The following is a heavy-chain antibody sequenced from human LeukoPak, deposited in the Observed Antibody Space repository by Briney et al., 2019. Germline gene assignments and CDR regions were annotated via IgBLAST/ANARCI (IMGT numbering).Heavy chain of an antibody. CDR1: GFTFSSYG. CDR2: ISYDGSNK. D-gene: IGHD3-10*01. CDR3: AKDGASLKYYGSGSYLDY. J-gene: IGHJ4*02. Sequence: GGSLRLSCAASGFTFSSYGMHWVRQAPGKGLEWVAVISYDGSNKYYADSVKGRFTISRDNSMNTLYLQMNSLRAEDTAVYYCAKDGASLKYYGSGSYLDYWGQGTLVTVSS. V-gene: IGHV3-30*18.